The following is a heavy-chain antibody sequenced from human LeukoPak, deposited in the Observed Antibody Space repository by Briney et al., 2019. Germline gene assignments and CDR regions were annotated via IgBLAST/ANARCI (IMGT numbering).Heavy chain of an antibody. CDR1: GGTFSSYA. V-gene: IGHV1-69*13. Sequence: ASVKVSCKASGGTFSSYAISWVGQAPGQGREWMGGIIPIFGTANYAQKFQGRVTITGEESTSTEYMELRSLRYGDTAVYYCARGLYYYDSTGYAKYFDYWGQGTLVTVSS. D-gene: IGHD3-22*01. CDR3: ARGLYYYDSTGYAKYFDY. J-gene: IGHJ4*02. CDR2: IIPIFGTA.